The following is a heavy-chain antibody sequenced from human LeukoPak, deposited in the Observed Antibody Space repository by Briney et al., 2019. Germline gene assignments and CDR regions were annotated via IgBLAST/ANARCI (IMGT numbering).Heavy chain of an antibody. V-gene: IGHV7-4-1*02. D-gene: IGHD1-26*01. Sequence: ASVKVSCKASGYTFTSYAMNWVRQAPGQGLEWMGWINTNTGNPTYAQGFTGRFVFSLDTSVSTTYLQISSLKAEDTAVYYCSGSYQGGFDYWGQGTLATVSS. J-gene: IGHJ4*02. CDR2: INTNTGNP. CDR3: SGSYQGGFDY. CDR1: GYTFTSYA.